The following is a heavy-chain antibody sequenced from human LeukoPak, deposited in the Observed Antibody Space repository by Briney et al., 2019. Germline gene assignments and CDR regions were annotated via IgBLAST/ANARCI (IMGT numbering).Heavy chain of an antibody. Sequence: GGSLRLSCAGSGFTFNNYAVHWVRQAPGQGLEWVAVISHHAIHKYYADSVKGRFTISRDSSKNTVSLQMNSLRGEDTAVYYCTKDRSGTVQGSFGMDDWGQGTTVTVSS. D-gene: IGHD3-10*01. CDR3: TKDRSGTVQGSFGMDD. J-gene: IGHJ6*02. CDR2: ISHHAIHK. V-gene: IGHV3-30*04. CDR1: GFTFNNYA.